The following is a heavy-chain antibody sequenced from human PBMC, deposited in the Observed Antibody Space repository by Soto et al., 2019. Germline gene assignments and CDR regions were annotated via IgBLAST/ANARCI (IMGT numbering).Heavy chain of an antibody. CDR1: GGTFSSYA. Sequence: QVQLVQSGAEVQKPGSSVKVSCKASGGTFSSYAISWVRQAPGQGLEWMGGIIPIFGTANYAQKFQGRVTITADESTSTAYIELSSLRSEDTAVYYCAREYCSGGSCYSSAFWFDPWGQGTLVTVSS. CDR3: AREYCSGGSCYSSAFWFDP. V-gene: IGHV1-69*01. D-gene: IGHD2-15*01. CDR2: IIPIFGTA. J-gene: IGHJ5*02.